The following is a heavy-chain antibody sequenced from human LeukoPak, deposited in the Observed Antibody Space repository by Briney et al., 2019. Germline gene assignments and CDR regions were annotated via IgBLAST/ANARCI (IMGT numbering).Heavy chain of an antibody. CDR3: ARDKAYSGYDSSYYYYGMDV. J-gene: IGHJ6*02. Sequence: SETLSLTCTVSGGSISSYYWSWIRQPPGKGLEWIVYIYYSGSTNYNPSLKSRVAISVDTSKNQFSLKLSSVTAADTAVYYCARDKAYSGYDSSYYYYGMDVWGQGTTVTVSS. V-gene: IGHV4-59*01. CDR1: GGSISSYY. D-gene: IGHD5-12*01. CDR2: IYYSGST.